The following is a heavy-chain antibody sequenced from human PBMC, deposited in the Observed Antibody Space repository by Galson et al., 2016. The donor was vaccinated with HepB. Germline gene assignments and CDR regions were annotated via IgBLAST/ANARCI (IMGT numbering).Heavy chain of an antibody. J-gene: IGHJ4*02. V-gene: IGHV3-7*03. CDR1: GFTFRDYP. D-gene: IGHD1-1*01. Sequence: SLRLSCAASGFTFRDYPMNWVRQAPGKGLEWVANINQAGTVKNSVDSVRGRFIISRDNTRDSLYLQMNTLRLEDTAIYYCARGTATPGTDFWGQGTLVSVS. CDR3: ARGTATPGTDF. CDR2: INQAGTVK.